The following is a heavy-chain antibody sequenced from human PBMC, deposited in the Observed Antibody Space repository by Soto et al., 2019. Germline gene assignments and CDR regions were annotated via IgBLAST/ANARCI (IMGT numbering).Heavy chain of an antibody. Sequence: PSETLSLTCTVSGGSISSSSYYWGWIRQPPGKGLEWIGSIYYSGSTYYNPSLKSRVTISVDTSKNQFSLKLSSVTAADTAVYYCARLMATDVLRYFDWLLKFDYWGQGTLVTVSS. CDR1: GGSISSSSYY. CDR2: IYYSGST. CDR3: ARLMATDVLRYFDWLLKFDY. D-gene: IGHD3-9*01. J-gene: IGHJ4*02. V-gene: IGHV4-39*01.